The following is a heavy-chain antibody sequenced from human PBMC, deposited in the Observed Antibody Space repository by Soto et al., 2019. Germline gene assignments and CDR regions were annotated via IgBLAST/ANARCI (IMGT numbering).Heavy chain of an antibody. V-gene: IGHV3-21*01. CDR2: ISSSSSYI. D-gene: IGHD3-22*01. CDR3: ARTGSGYFFYFDY. Sequence: GGSLRLSCAASGFTFSKYSMNWVRQAPGKGLEWVSSISSSSSYIYYADSVKGRFTTSRDNGKNSLYLRMNSLRAEDTAVYYCARTGSGYFFYFDYWGQGT. CDR1: GFTFSKYS. J-gene: IGHJ4*02.